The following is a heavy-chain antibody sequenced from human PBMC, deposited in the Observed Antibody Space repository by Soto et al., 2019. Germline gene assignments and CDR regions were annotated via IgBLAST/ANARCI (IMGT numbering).Heavy chain of an antibody. D-gene: IGHD6-19*01. V-gene: IGHV3-23*01. CDR1: GFTFSSYA. CDR2: ISGSGVTT. J-gene: IGHJ6*02. CDR3: AKTKQWLVKDYDFGMDV. Sequence: EVQLLESGGGLVQPGGSLRLSCAASGFTFSSYAMNWVRQAPGKGLEWVSGISGSGVTTYYADSVKGRFTISRDNSKNTLFLQMNRLRADDTAVYYCAKTKQWLVKDYDFGMDVWGQGTTVTVSS.